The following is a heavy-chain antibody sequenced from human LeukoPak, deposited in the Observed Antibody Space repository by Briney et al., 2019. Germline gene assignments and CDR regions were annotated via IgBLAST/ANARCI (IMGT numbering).Heavy chain of an antibody. V-gene: IGHV3-53*01. D-gene: IGHD2-2*01. Sequence: PGGSLRLSCAASGFTFSSYWMSWVRQAPGKGLEWVAIIYSGGTTNYADSVRGRFTISRDHSRNTLYLQMNSLRVEDTAMYYCARDLTSYAMNFWGQGTTVTVSS. CDR3: ARDLTSYAMNF. CDR2: IYSGGTT. J-gene: IGHJ6*02. CDR1: GFTFSSYW.